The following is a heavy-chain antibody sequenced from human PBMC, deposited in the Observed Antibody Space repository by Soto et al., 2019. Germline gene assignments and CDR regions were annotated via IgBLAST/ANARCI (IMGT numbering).Heavy chain of an antibody. D-gene: IGHD6-13*01. Sequence: GGSLRLSCAASGFTFSSYGMHWVRQAPGKGLEWVAVISYDGSNKYYADSVKGRFTISRDNSRNTLYLQMNSLRAEETAVYYCAKDLWYLPDKPPYYYYGMDVWGQGTTVTVSS. CDR3: AKDLWYLPDKPPYYYYGMDV. V-gene: IGHV3-30*18. CDR1: GFTFSSYG. J-gene: IGHJ6*02. CDR2: ISYDGSNK.